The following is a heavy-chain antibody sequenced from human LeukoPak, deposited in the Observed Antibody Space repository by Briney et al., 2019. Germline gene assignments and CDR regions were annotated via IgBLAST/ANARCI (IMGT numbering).Heavy chain of an antibody. CDR1: GGTFSSYA. J-gene: IGHJ4*02. CDR3: ARGILKYDFWSGYSYYFDY. V-gene: IGHV1-69*13. Sequence: SVKVSCKASGGTFSSYAISWVRQAPGQGLEWMGGIIPIFGTANYAQKFQGRVTITADESTSTAYMELSSLRSEDTAVYYCARGILKYDFWSGYSYYFDYWGQGTLVTVSS. CDR2: IIPIFGTA. D-gene: IGHD3-3*01.